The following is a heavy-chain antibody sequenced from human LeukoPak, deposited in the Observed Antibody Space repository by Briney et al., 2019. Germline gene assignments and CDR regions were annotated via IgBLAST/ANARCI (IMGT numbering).Heavy chain of an antibody. D-gene: IGHD3-9*01. V-gene: IGHV3-48*03. J-gene: IGHJ4*02. CDR2: ISSSGSTI. Sequence: GGSLRLSCAASGFTFSSYEMNWVRQAPGKGLEWVSYISSSGSTIYYADSVKGRFTISRDNAKNSLYLQMNSRRAEDTAVYYCARLEYDILTGLDYWGQGTLVTVSS. CDR1: GFTFSSYE. CDR3: ARLEYDILTGLDY.